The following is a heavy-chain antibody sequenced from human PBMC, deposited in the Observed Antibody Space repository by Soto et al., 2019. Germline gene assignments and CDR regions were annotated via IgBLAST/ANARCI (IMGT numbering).Heavy chain of an antibody. V-gene: IGHV1-69*13. Sequence: GASVKVSCKASGGTFSSYAISWVLQAPGQGLEWMGGIIPIFGTANYAQKFQGRVTITADESTSTAYMELSSLRSEDTAVYYCARARTDLGDYYYGMDVWGQGTTVTVSS. CDR1: GGTFSSYA. CDR3: ARARTDLGDYYYGMDV. CDR2: IIPIFGTA. D-gene: IGHD3-16*01. J-gene: IGHJ6*02.